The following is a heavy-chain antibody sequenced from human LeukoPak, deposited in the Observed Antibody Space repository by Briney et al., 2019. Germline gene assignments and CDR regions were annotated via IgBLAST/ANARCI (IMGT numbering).Heavy chain of an antibody. Sequence: PGGSLRLSCAASGFTVSSNYMSWVRQAPGKGLEWVSVIYSGGSTYYADSVKGRFTISRDNSKNTLYLQMNSLRAEDTAVYYCARDLGRAAAVPDYWGQGTLVTVSS. CDR1: GFTVSSNY. D-gene: IGHD6-13*01. V-gene: IGHV3-66*01. J-gene: IGHJ4*02. CDR2: IYSGGST. CDR3: ARDLGRAAAVPDY.